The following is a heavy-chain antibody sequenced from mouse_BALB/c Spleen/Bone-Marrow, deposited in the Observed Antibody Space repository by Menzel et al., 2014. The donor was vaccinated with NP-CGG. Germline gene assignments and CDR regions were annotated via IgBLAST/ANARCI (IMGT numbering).Heavy chain of an antibody. CDR2: INPTSGYT. V-gene: IGHV1-7*01. D-gene: IGHD2-1*01. J-gene: IGHJ3*01. Sequence: QVQLQQSEPELAKPGASVKMSCRASGYTFTSYWMNWVKQRPVQGLEWIGYINPTSGYTEYNQKFKDKATLTTDKSSSTAYMQLSSLTSEDSAVYYCTTGGNDWFAYWGQGTLVTVSA. CDR3: TTGGNDWFAY. CDR1: GYTFTSYW.